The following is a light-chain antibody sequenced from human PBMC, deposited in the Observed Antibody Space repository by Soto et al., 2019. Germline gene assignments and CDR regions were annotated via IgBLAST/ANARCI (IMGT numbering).Light chain of an antibody. Sequence: QSALTQPPSASGSPGQSVTISCTGTSSDVGGYNYVSWYQQHPGKAPKLMIYEVSKRPSGVPDRFSGSKSGNTASLTVSGLQAEDEADYYCSSYAGSNTHVVFGGGTKVNVL. CDR2: EVS. V-gene: IGLV2-8*01. CDR1: SSDVGGYNY. J-gene: IGLJ2*01. CDR3: SSYAGSNTHVV.